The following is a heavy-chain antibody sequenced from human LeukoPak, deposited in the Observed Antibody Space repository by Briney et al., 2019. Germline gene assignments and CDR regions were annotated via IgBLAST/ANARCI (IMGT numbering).Heavy chain of an antibody. CDR1: GGSISSSNW. CDR2: IYHSGST. J-gene: IGHJ4*02. CDR3: ARCPLETRLAFDY. V-gene: IGHV4-4*02. Sequence: PSETLSLTCAVSGGSISSSNWWSWVRQPPGKGLEWIGEIYHSGSTNYNPSLKSRVTISVDKSKNQFSLKLSSVTAADTAVYYCARCPLETRLAFDYWGQGTLVTVSS. D-gene: IGHD1-1*01.